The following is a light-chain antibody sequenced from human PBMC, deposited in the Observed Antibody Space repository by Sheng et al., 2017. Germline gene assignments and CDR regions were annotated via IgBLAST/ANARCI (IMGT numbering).Light chain of an antibody. J-gene: IGLJ1*01. CDR2: DDS. V-gene: IGLV3-21*02. CDR1: NIGSQT. Sequence: SYVLTQPPSESVAPGQTARITCGGNNIGSQTVHWYQQKPGQAPVLVVYDDSDRPSGIPERFSGSNSGNTATLTISRVEAGDEADYYCQVWDRSSEHYVFGTGTKVTVL. CDR3: QVWDRSSEHYV.